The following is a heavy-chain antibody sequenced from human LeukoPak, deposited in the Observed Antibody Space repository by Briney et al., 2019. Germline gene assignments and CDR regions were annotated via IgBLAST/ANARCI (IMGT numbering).Heavy chain of an antibody. D-gene: IGHD6-13*01. CDR2: ISYDGNNK. Sequence: GRSLRLSCAASGFTFSSYGMNWVRQAPGKGLEWVAVISYDGNNKYYADSVKGRFTISRDNSKNTLYLQMNSLRAEDTAVYYCAKKFPPTAPGADGYYFDYWGQGTLVTVSS. J-gene: IGHJ4*02. CDR3: AKKFPPTAPGADGYYFDY. CDR1: GFTFSSYG. V-gene: IGHV3-30*18.